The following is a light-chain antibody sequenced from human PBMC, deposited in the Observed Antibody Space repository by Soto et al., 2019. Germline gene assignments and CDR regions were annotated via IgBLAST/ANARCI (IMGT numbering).Light chain of an antibody. V-gene: IGKV3-20*01. CDR1: QSVSSTY. CDR2: GAS. CDR3: QQYGSSPRT. J-gene: IGKJ1*01. Sequence: EIVLTQSPGTLSLSPGERATLSCRASQSVSSTYLAWYQQKPGQAPRLLIYGASNRATGIPDRFSGSGSGTDFSLTISRLEPEDIAGYYCQQYGSSPRTFGQGTQVEIK.